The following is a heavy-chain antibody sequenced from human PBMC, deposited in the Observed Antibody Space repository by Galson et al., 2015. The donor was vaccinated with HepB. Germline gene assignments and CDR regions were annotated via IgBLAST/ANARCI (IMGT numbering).Heavy chain of an antibody. CDR2: ISGSGGST. J-gene: IGHJ5*02. CDR3: ASRITIFGVVIIP. CDR1: GFTFSNSA. V-gene: IGHV3-23*01. D-gene: IGHD3-3*01. Sequence: SLRLSCAASGFTFSNSAMSWVRQAPGKGLEWVSAISGSGGSTYYADSVKGRFTISRDNSKNTLYLQMNSLRAEDTAVYYCASRITIFGVVIIPWGQGTLVTVSS.